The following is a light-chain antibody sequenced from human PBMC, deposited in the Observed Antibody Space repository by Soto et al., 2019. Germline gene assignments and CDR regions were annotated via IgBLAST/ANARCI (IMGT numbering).Light chain of an antibody. V-gene: IGLV2-14*03. CDR2: DVT. CDR1: SSDIGTYTF. Sequence: QSALTQPASVSGSPGQSITISCTGTSSDIGTYTFVSWYQQHPGKAPKLMIYDVTNRPSGISDRLSASKSGNTASLTISGLQAEDEADYYCSSYTTSIPYVFGTGTKLTVL. CDR3: SSYTTSIPYV. J-gene: IGLJ1*01.